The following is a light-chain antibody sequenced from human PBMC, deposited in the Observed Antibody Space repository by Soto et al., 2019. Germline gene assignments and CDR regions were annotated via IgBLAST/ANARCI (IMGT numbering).Light chain of an antibody. J-gene: IGKJ3*01. CDR2: DAS. CDR1: QSVSSY. V-gene: IGKV3-11*01. CDR3: QQRSNWPLT. Sequence: EIVLTQSPATLSLSPGERATLSCRASQSVSSYLAWYQQKPGQTPRLLIYDASNRATGVPTRFSGSGSGPDFTLTNSSLEPEDFAVYYCQQRSNWPLTFGPGTRVDVK.